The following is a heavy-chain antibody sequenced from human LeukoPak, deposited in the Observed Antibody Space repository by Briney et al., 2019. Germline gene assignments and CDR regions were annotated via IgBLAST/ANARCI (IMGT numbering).Heavy chain of an antibody. J-gene: IGHJ4*02. CDR3: ARERRYYYDSSGYKHFDY. Sequence: PSETLSLTCTVSGGSITSSSYYWGWIRQPPGKGLEWIGSIYYSGNTYYNPSLKSRVTISVDTSKNQFSLKLSSVTATDTAVYYCARERRYYYDSSGYKHFDYWGQGTLVTVSS. CDR2: IYYSGNT. CDR1: GGSITSSSYY. V-gene: IGHV4-39*02. D-gene: IGHD3-22*01.